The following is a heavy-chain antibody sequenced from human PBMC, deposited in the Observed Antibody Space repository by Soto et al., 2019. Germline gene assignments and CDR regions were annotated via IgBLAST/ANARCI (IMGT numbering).Heavy chain of an antibody. J-gene: IGHJ3*02. CDR3: ARQTTVTAFFDI. V-gene: IGHV4-59*01. CDR1: GGSISSYY. Sequence: PSETLSLTCTVSGGSISSYYWSWIQQPPGKGLEWIGYIYYSGSTNYNPSLKSRVTISVDTSKNQFSLKLSSVTAADTAVYYSARQTTVTAFFDIWGQGTMVTVSS. CDR2: IYYSGST. D-gene: IGHD4-17*01.